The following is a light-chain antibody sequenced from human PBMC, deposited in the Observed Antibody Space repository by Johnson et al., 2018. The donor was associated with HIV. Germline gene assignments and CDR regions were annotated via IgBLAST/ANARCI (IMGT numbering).Light chain of an antibody. CDR2: ENV. V-gene: IGLV1-51*02. J-gene: IGLJ1*01. Sequence: QSVLTQPPSVSAAPGQKVTISCSGSSSNIGNNYVSWYQQLPGTAPKLLVYENVKRPSGIPDRFSGSKSGTSATLGIPGLQPGDEADYYCGTWDSSLSAYVFGTGTKVTVL. CDR1: SSNIGNNY. CDR3: GTWDSSLSAYV.